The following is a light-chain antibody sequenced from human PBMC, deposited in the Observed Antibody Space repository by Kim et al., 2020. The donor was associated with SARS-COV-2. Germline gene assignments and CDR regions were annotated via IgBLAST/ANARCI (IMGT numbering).Light chain of an antibody. CDR3: LQHSTYPIT. J-gene: IGKJ5*01. CDR2: GAS. CDR1: QDIRDD. Sequence: ASVGDRGTITCRASQDIRDDLGWYQQNPGRAPKRLIYGASSLQSGVPSRFSGSGSGTEFTLTISSVQPEDFATYFCLQHSTYPITFGQGTRLEIK. V-gene: IGKV1-17*01.